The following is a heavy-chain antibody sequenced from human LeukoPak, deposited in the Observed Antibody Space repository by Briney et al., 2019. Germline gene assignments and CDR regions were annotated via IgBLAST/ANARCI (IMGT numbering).Heavy chain of an antibody. CDR3: AKDLIAVAGTFDY. CDR1: GFSFSSYA. Sequence: GGSLRLSCAVSGFSFSSYAMSWVRQAPGKGLEWVSGIGDSGESTYYADFVKGRFTISRDNSKNALYLQMNSLRAEDTAIYYCAKDLIAVAGTFDYWGQGTLVTVSS. J-gene: IGHJ4*02. V-gene: IGHV3-23*01. D-gene: IGHD6-19*01. CDR2: IGDSGEST.